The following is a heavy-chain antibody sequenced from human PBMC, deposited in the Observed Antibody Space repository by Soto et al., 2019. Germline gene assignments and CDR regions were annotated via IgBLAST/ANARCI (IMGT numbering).Heavy chain of an antibody. J-gene: IGHJ5*02. CDR1: GFTFSSYA. D-gene: IGHD3-10*01. Sequence: GGSLRLSCAAYGFTFSSYAMSWVRQAPGKGLEWVSAISGSGISTYYADSVKGRFTISRDNSKNTLYLQMNSLRVEDTAMYYCARDHKFGEPPWGQGTLVTVSS. CDR2: ISGSGIST. V-gene: IGHV3-23*01. CDR3: ARDHKFGEPP.